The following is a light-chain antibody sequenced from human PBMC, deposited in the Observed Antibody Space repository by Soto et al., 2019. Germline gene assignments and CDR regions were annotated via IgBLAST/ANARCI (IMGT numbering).Light chain of an antibody. Sequence: DLQMTPSPSTLAGSVGDRVTLTWRASQTISSWLAWYQQKPGKAPKLLIYKASTLKSGVPSRFSGSGSGTEGTLTISSLKKDDCATYYCQHYNSYSEAFGQGTKVDIK. CDR1: QTISSW. V-gene: IGKV1-5*03. CDR3: QHYNSYSEA. J-gene: IGKJ1*01. CDR2: KAS.